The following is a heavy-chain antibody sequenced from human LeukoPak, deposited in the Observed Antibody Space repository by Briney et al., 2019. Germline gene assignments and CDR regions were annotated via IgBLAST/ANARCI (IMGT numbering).Heavy chain of an antibody. J-gene: IGHJ4*02. Sequence: VQPGRSLRLSCAASGFTFISYGMHWVRQAPGKGLEWVATISYDGSDKYSADSVKGRFTISRDNSKYTLYLEMISLRTEDTAVYYCAKGPVSGSRSPSDYWGQGTLVTVSS. CDR2: ISYDGSDK. D-gene: IGHD1-26*01. CDR3: AKGPVSGSRSPSDY. V-gene: IGHV3-30*18. CDR1: GFTFISYG.